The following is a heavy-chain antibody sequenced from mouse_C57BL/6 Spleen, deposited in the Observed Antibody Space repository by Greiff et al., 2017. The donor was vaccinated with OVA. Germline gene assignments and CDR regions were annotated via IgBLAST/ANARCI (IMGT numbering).Heavy chain of an antibody. V-gene: IGHV1-61*01. CDR2: IYPSDSET. CDR1: GYTFTSYW. Sequence: QVQLQQPGAELVRPGSSVKLSCKASGYTFTSYWMDWVKQRPGQGLEWIGNIYPSDSETHYNQKFKDKATLTVDKSSSTAYMQLSSLTSEDSAVYYCAREGLLRYFDVWGTGTTVTVSS. J-gene: IGHJ1*03. CDR3: AREGLLRYFDV. D-gene: IGHD1-1*01.